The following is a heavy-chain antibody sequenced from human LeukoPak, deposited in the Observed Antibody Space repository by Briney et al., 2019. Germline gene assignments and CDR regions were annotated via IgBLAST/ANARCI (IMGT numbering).Heavy chain of an antibody. D-gene: IGHD2-15*01. CDR1: GASIRSGDYY. Sequence: PSETLSLTCTVSGASIRSGDYYWSWIRQPPGKGLECIGYIYDSGSTYYNPSLKSRITISVDTSENRFSLKLSSVTATDTAVYYCARDCSGGSCYGAFDIWGQGTMVTVSS. J-gene: IGHJ3*02. CDR2: IYDSGST. V-gene: IGHV4-30-4*01. CDR3: ARDCSGGSCYGAFDI.